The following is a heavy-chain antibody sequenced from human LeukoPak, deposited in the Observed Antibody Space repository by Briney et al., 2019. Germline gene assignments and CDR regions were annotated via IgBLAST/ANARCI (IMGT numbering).Heavy chain of an antibody. V-gene: IGHV4-4*07. J-gene: IGHJ6*03. CDR1: GGSISNYY. CDR2: IYTSGST. Sequence: SETLSLTCTVSGGSISNYYWNWIRQPAGKGLEWIGRIYTSGSTNYNPSLKSRVTMSIDTSKNHFSLKLSSVTAADTAVYYCARAPHYYYMDVWGKGTTVTISS. CDR3: ARAPHYYYMDV.